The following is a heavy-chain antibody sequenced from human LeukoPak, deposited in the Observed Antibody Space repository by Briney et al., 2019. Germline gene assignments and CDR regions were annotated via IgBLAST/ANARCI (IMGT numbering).Heavy chain of an antibody. CDR3: ARSGDSSGYYLYYYYGMDV. CDR1: GGSISSYY. J-gene: IGHJ6*02. V-gene: IGHV4-59*01. CDR2: IYYSGST. Sequence: SETLSLTCTVSGGSISSYYWSWIRQPPGKGLEWIGYIYYSGSTNYNPSLKSRVTISVDTSKNQFSLKLSSVTAAGTAVYYCARSGDSSGYYLYYYYGMDVWGQGTTVTVSS. D-gene: IGHD3-22*01.